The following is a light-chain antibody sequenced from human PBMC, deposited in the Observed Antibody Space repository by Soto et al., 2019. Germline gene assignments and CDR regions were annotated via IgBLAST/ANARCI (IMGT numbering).Light chain of an antibody. CDR3: QHYKAFSPWT. Sequence: DIQMTQSPSALSASVGDRVTITCRASQNISSWLAWYQQKAGKAPKSLIYDASSLESGVPSRMSGSGSGTEFTLTITNLQPADSATYYCQHYKAFSPWTFGQGTKVGIK. CDR2: DAS. V-gene: IGKV1-5*01. CDR1: QNISSW. J-gene: IGKJ1*01.